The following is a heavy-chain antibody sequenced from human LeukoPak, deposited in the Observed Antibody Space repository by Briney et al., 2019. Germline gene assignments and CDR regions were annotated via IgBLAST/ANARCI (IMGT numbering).Heavy chain of an antibody. J-gene: IGHJ4*02. V-gene: IGHV3-23*01. CDR2: ISSSGGST. CDR3: AKSGRAYRDYFDY. CDR1: GFTFSSYA. D-gene: IGHD1-26*01. Sequence: GGSLRLSCAASGFTFSSYAMSWVRQAPGKGLEWVSTISSSGGSTYYADSVKGRFTISRDNSKNTLYLQMNSLRAEDTAVYYCAKSGRAYRDYFDYWGQGTLVTVSS.